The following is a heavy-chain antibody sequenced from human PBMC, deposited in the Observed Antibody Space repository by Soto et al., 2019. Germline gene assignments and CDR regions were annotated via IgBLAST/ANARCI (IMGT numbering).Heavy chain of an antibody. CDR3: ARELVEVGIAVAGTPPGDY. J-gene: IGHJ4*02. CDR1: GYTFTSYG. CDR2: ISAYNGNT. V-gene: IGHV1-18*01. Sequence: QVQLVQSGAEVKKPEASVKVSCKASGYTFTSYGISWVRQAPGQGLEWMGWISAYNGNTNYAQKLQGRVTMTTDTSTSTAYMELRSLRSDDTAVYYCARELVEVGIAVAGTPPGDYWGQGTLVTVSS. D-gene: IGHD6-19*01.